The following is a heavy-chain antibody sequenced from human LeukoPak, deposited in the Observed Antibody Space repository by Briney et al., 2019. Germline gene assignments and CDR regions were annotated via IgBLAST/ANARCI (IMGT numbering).Heavy chain of an antibody. V-gene: IGHV3-30*01. CDR1: GFTFSSYA. CDR2: ISYDGSNK. J-gene: IGHJ4*02. CDR3: ARDLEEVATIGFYY. D-gene: IGHD5-12*01. Sequence: GGSLRLSCAASGFTFSSYAMHWVRQAPGKGLEWVAVISYDGSNKYYVDSVKGRFTISRDNSKNTLYLQTNSLRAEDTAVYYCARDLEEVATIGFYYWGQGTLVTVSS.